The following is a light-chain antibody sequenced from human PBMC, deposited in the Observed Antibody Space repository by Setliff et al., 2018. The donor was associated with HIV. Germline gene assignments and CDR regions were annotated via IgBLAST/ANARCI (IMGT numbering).Light chain of an antibody. CDR3: QSYDSSLSGSYV. CDR2: GSR. J-gene: IGLJ1*01. V-gene: IGLV1-40*01. CDR1: PSTIGPGHD. Sequence: QSALAQPPSVSGAPGQRVTIFCTGGPSTIGPGHDVHWYQQLPGTAPKLLVYGSRNRPSGVPDRFSGSKSGNSASLAITGLQAEDEGDYYCQSYDSSLSGSYVFGTGTKVTVL.